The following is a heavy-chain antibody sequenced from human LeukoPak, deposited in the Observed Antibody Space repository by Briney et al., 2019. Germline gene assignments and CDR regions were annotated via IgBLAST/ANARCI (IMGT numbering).Heavy chain of an antibody. CDR3: AKDHCRGNTCYYLPDY. CDR2: ISYDGSKK. D-gene: IGHD2-15*01. CDR1: GFTFSSTG. V-gene: IGHV3-30*18. J-gene: IGHJ4*02. Sequence: GGSLRLSCAAPGFTFSSTGMHWVRQAPGKGLEWVALISYDGSKKYYADSVKGRFTISRDTSKNTLYLQMNSLRAEDTAMYYCAKDHCRGNTCYYLPDYWGQGTLVTVSS.